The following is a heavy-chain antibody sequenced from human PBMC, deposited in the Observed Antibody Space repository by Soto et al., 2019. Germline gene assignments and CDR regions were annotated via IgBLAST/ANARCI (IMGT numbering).Heavy chain of an antibody. Sequence: ASVKVSCKASGYSFTDHYIHWVRQAPGQGLEWMGWVNPNTGGTNYAQRFHGRVTMTRNTSISTAYMELSSLRSEDTAVYYCARGSSSSGDAFDIWGQGTMVTVSS. D-gene: IGHD6-6*01. J-gene: IGHJ3*02. V-gene: IGHV1-2*02. CDR1: GYSFTDHY. CDR3: ARGSSSSGDAFDI. CDR2: VNPNTGGT.